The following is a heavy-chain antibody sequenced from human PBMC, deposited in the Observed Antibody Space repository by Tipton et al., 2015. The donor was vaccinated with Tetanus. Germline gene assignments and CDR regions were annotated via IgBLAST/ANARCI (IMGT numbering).Heavy chain of an antibody. CDR1: GGSISSFY. CDR3: ASSVGQLWF. CDR2: IYYTGST. Sequence: GLVKPSETLSLSCTVSGGSISSFYWSWIRQSPGRGLEWIGYIYYTGSTYYNPSLKSRVIISADTSKNQFSLKLSSVTAADTAVYYCASSVGQLWFWGQGSLVTVSS. D-gene: IGHD5-18*01. J-gene: IGHJ4*01. V-gene: IGHV4-59*06.